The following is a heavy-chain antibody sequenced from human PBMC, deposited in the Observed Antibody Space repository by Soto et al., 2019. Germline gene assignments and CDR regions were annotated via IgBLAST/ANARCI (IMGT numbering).Heavy chain of an antibody. D-gene: IGHD3-9*01. J-gene: IGHJ6*02. CDR2: IYYSGST. Sequence: SETLSLTCTVSGGSISSYYWSWIRQPPGKGLEWIGYIYYSGSTYYNPSLKSRVTISVDTSKNQFSLKLSSVTAADTAVYYCAILLLFRQDHYCIDVRGPGTTLTRSS. CDR3: AILLLFRQDHYCIDV. V-gene: IGHV4-59*06. CDR1: GGSISSYY.